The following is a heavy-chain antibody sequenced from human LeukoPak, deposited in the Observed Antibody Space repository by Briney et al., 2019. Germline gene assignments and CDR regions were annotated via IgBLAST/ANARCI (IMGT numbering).Heavy chain of an antibody. CDR2: IYYTGST. Sequence: NPSETLSLTCTVSGGSISSSSYSWGGIRQPPGEGLEWIGNIYYTGSTYYSPSLQSRVTISVDTSKNQFYLKLSSVTAADTAVYYCGRQLVGATAYYFDYWGQGTLATVSS. J-gene: IGHJ4*02. CDR1: GGSISSSSYS. CDR3: GRQLVGATAYYFDY. D-gene: IGHD1-26*01. V-gene: IGHV4-39*01.